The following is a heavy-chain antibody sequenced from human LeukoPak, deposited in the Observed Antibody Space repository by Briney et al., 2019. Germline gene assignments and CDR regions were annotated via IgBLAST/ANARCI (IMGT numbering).Heavy chain of an antibody. V-gene: IGHV1-18*01. CDR3: ARDPFGSGNWFDP. CDR2: MNTYNANT. Sequence: ASVKVSCKASGDSFTSYGISWVRQAPGEGGEWMGWMNTYNANTNYAQRLQGIVTMTIDTSTSTAYMELRSLRSDDTSIYYCARDPFGSGNWFDPWGQGTLVTVSS. J-gene: IGHJ5*02. D-gene: IGHD3-10*01. CDR1: GDSFTSYG.